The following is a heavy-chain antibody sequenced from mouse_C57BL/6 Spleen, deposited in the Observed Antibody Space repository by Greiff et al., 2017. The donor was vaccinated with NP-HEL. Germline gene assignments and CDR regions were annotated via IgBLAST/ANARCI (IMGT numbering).Heavy chain of an antibody. CDR1: GYTFTSYW. D-gene: IGHD4-1*01. CDR3: ARSPGTSWFAY. J-gene: IGHJ3*01. V-gene: IGHV1-69*01. Sequence: VQLQQSGAELVMPGASVKLSCKASGYTFTSYWMHWVKQRPGQGLEWIGEIDPSDSYTNYNQKFKGKSTLTVDKSSSTAYMQLSSLTSEDSAVYYCARSPGTSWFAYWGQGTLVTVSA. CDR2: IDPSDSYT.